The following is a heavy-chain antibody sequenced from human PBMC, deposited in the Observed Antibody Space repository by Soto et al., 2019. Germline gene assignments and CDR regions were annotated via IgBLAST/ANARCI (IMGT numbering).Heavy chain of an antibody. CDR1: GGTFSSYA. CDR3: ASETYYYDSSPKSLGY. V-gene: IGHV1-69*12. CDR2: IIPIFGTA. D-gene: IGHD3-22*01. J-gene: IGHJ4*02. Sequence: QVQLVQSGAEVKKPGSSVKVSCKASGGTFSSYAISWVRQAPGQGLEWMGGIIPIFGTANYAQKFQGRVTITADESRRTAYMELSSLRSEDTAVHYCASETYYYDSSPKSLGYWGQGTLVAVSS.